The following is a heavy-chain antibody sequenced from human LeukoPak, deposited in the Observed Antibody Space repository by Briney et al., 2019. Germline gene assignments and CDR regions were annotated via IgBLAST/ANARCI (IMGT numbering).Heavy chain of an antibody. J-gene: IGHJ3*02. CDR1: GGSISSGGYY. Sequence: NSSETLSLTCTVSGGSISSGGYYWSWIRQPPGKGLEWIGCIYHSGSTYYNPSLKSRVTISVDRSKNQFSLKLSSVTAADTAVYYCARVPEYSSSADAFDIWGQGTMVTVSS. V-gene: IGHV4-30-2*01. CDR3: ARVPEYSSSADAFDI. CDR2: IYHSGST. D-gene: IGHD6-6*01.